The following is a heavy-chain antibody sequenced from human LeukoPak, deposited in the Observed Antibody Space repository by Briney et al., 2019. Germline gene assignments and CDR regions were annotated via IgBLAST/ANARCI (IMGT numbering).Heavy chain of an antibody. V-gene: IGHV3-11*01. CDR1: EFTFSDYY. CDR3: ARGYIVVVPAAMRVGFDY. CDR2: ISGTGNTI. Sequence: WGSLRLSCAASEFTFSDYYMSWIRQAPGKGLEWVSYISGTGNTIYYTDSVKGRFTISRDNAKNSLFLQMNSLRAEDTAVYYCARGYIVVVPAAMRVGFDYWGQGTLVTVSS. J-gene: IGHJ4*02. D-gene: IGHD2-2*01.